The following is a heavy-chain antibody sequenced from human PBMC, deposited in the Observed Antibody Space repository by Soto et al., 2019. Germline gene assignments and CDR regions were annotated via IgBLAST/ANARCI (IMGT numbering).Heavy chain of an antibody. V-gene: IGHV3-23*01. J-gene: IGHJ5*02. Sequence: EVQLLESGGGLVQPGGSLRLSCAASGFSFSSYAMTWVRQAPGRGPEWVSAISRSGGSTYYADSVKGRFIISRDNSKNTLDLQLKSLRAEDTAVYYCAKVPRTAETRLDPWGQGTLVTVSS. CDR3: AKVPRTAETRLDP. D-gene: IGHD2-2*01. CDR2: ISRSGGST. CDR1: GFSFSSYA.